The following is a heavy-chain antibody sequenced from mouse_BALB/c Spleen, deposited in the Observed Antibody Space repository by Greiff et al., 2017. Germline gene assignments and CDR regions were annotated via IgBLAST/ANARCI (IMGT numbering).Heavy chain of an antibody. CDR3: ARKYGNYRDAMDY. CDR2: IYPGDGDT. CDR1: GYTFTSYW. D-gene: IGHD2-10*02. Sequence: QVQLKQSGAELARPGASVKLSCKASGYTFTSYWMQWVKQRPGQGLEWIGAIYPGDGDTRYTQKFKGKATLTADKSSSTAYMQLSSLASEDSAVYYCARKYGNYRDAMDYWGQGTSVTVSS. V-gene: IGHV1-87*01. J-gene: IGHJ4*01.